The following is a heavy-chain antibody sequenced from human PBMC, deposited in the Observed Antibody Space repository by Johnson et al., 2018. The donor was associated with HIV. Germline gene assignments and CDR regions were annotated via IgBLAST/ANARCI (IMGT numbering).Heavy chain of an antibody. Sequence: VQLVESGGGVVQPGGSLTLSCAASRFTFSNSDMHWVRQPTGQGLEWVSGMGTAGDRHYADPGNGRFTVSRKKAKNTFHRQMNNRGAGETAGYYCARGGSMFSSSWLEGYAFDIWGQGTMVTVSS. CDR3: ARGGSMFSSSWLEGYAFDI. CDR2: MGTAGDR. D-gene: IGHD6-13*01. V-gene: IGHV3-13*01. J-gene: IGHJ3*02. CDR1: RFTFSNSD.